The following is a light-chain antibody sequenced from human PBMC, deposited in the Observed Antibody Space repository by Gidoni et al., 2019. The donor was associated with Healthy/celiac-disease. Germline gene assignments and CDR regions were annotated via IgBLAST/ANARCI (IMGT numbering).Light chain of an antibody. Sequence: GSPGQSITISCTGTSSDVGGYNYVSWYQQHPGKAPKLMIHEVSNRPSGVSNRFSGSKSGNTASLTISGLQAEDEADYYCSSYTSSSPYVFGTGTKVTVL. CDR1: SSDVGGYNY. CDR2: EVS. J-gene: IGLJ1*01. CDR3: SSYTSSSPYV. V-gene: IGLV2-14*01.